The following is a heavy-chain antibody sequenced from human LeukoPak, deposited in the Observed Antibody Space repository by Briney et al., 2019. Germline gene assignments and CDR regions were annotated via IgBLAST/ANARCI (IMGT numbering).Heavy chain of an antibody. V-gene: IGHV3-21*01. J-gene: IGHJ4*02. CDR3: ARTGGDY. Sequence: PSETLSLTCTVSGGSISSYYWNWIRQPPGKGLEWVSSMTSSSNYIYYADSVKGRFTISRDNAKNSLYLQMNSLRADDTAVYYCARTGGDYWGQGTLVTVSS. D-gene: IGHD3-10*01. CDR2: MTSSSNYI. CDR1: GGSISSYY.